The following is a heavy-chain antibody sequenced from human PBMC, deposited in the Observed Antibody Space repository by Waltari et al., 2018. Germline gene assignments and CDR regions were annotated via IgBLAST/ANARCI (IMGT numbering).Heavy chain of an antibody. J-gene: IGHJ4*02. CDR1: GFTLSNYW. CDR3: ARGNWRFVGGAR. D-gene: IGHD1-20*01. V-gene: IGHV3-7*03. CDR2: IKEDVNVR. Sequence: LQLVESGGGVVQPGGSLRLSCVGPGFTLSNYWMTWVRQAPGKGLGRVANIKEDVNVRCYHDSVKGRFTVSRDNIMYAVYLEKSSLRTDDTAVHLCARGNWRFVGGARWRKETMRTVPP.